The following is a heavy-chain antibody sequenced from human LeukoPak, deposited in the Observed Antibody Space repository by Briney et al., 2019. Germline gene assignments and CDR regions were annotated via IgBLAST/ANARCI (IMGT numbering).Heavy chain of an antibody. V-gene: IGHV3-33*01. CDR2: IWYDGSNK. Sequence: GGSLRLSCAASGFTFSSYGMHWVRQAPGKGLEWVAVIWYDGSNKYYADSVKGRFTISRDNSKNTLYLQMNSLRAEDTAVYYCARDQSSGWQPYFDYWGQGTLVTVSS. J-gene: IGHJ4*02. D-gene: IGHD6-19*01. CDR3: ARDQSSGWQPYFDY. CDR1: GFTFSSYG.